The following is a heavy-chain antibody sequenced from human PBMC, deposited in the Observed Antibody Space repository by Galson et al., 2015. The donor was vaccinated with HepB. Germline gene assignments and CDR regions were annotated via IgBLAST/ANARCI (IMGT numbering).Heavy chain of an antibody. CDR2: LSSGGTK. CDR1: GFSFTSHS. Sequence: SLRLSCAVSGFSFTSHSMNWVRQAPGKGLEWVSYLSSGGTKYYADSVKGRFTISRDNAKKSMYLHMSSLRAEDTAIYYCARNPASYDYYNMDVWGQGTTVTVSS. J-gene: IGHJ6*02. V-gene: IGHV3-48*01. CDR3: ARNPASYDYYNMDV. D-gene: IGHD6-25*01.